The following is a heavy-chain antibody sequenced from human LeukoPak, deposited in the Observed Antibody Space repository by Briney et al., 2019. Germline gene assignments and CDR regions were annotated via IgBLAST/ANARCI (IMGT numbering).Heavy chain of an antibody. CDR2: ISSSGSTI. CDR1: GFTFSDYY. Sequence: GGSLRLSCAAPGFTFSDYYMSWIRQAPGKGLEWVSYISSSGSTIYYADSVKGRFTISRDNAKNSLYLQKNSLRAEDTAVYYCARAPESAARPEGDYWGQGTLVTVSS. D-gene: IGHD6-6*01. V-gene: IGHV3-11*01. CDR3: ARAPESAARPEGDY. J-gene: IGHJ4*02.